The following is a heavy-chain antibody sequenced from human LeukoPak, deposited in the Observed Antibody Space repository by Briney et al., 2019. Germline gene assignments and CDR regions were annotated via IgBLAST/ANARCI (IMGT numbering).Heavy chain of an antibody. CDR3: TRSRSTDRYHYYSYMDV. CDR2: IRSLAYGGTT. J-gene: IGHJ6*03. CDR1: GFTFGDYA. V-gene: IGHV3-49*04. Sequence: GGSLRLSCTASGFTFGDYAMSWVRQAPGKGLEWVGFIRSLAYGGTTQNAAPVKGRFTISRDDSKRIAYLQMNSLKTEDTAVYYCTRSRSTDRYHYYSYMDVWGKGTTVTVSS. D-gene: IGHD1-14*01.